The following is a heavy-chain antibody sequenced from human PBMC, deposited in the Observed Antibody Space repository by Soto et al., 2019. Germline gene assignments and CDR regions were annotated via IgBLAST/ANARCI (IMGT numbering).Heavy chain of an antibody. CDR2: MNPNSGNT. Sequence: ASVKVSCKASGYTFTSYDINWVRQATGQGLEWMGWMNPNSGNTGYAQKFQGRVTMTRNTSISTAYMELSSLRSEDTAVYYCARIIGIAAAGGYYYGMDVWGQGTTVTVSS. CDR3: ARIIGIAAAGGYYYGMDV. D-gene: IGHD6-13*01. J-gene: IGHJ6*02. V-gene: IGHV1-8*01. CDR1: GYTFTSYD.